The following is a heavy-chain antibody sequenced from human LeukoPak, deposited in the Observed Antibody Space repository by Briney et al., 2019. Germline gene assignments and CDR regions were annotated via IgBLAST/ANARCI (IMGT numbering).Heavy chain of an antibody. CDR3: ATYGSGSGTFFDS. V-gene: IGHV3-11*04. CDR2: IRHSGSTI. Sequence: TGGSLRLSCVASGYMFNTYYMSWIRQSPEKGLEWLSYIRHSGSTIYYADSVKGRFTISRDNAKNSLYLQMDSLRAEDTALYYCATYGSGSGTFFDSWGQGTLVTVSS. CDR1: GYMFNTYY. J-gene: IGHJ4*01. D-gene: IGHD3-10*01.